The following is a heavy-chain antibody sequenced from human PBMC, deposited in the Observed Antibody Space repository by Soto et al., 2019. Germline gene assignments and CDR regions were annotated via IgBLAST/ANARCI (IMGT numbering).Heavy chain of an antibody. CDR3: TTDLGVPVLYSSP. D-gene: IGHD2-21*01. Sequence: GGSLRLSCAASGFTFSNAWMSWVRQAPGKGLEWVGRIKSKTDGGTTDYAAPVKGRFTISRDDSKNTLYLQMNSLETEDTAVYYCTTDLGVPVLYSSPWGQGTLVTVSS. J-gene: IGHJ5*02. CDR2: IKSKTDGGTT. V-gene: IGHV3-15*01. CDR1: GFTFSNAW.